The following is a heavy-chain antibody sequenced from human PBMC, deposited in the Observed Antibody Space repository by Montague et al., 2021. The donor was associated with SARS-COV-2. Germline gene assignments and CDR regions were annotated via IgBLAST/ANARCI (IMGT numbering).Heavy chain of an antibody. D-gene: IGHD2-15*01. Sequence: SETLSLTCTVSGASISSYSWSWIRQPPGKGLEWIGYMYNSEKINYNPSLQSRVTISVDTSKGQLSLKLNSVTAADTAVYLCARAIVSGLCSGGSCYKGYYYYMDVWGKGTTVTVSS. CDR2: MYNSEKI. V-gene: IGHV4-59*13. CDR3: ARAIVSGLCSGGSCYKGYYYYMDV. J-gene: IGHJ6*03. CDR1: GASISSYS.